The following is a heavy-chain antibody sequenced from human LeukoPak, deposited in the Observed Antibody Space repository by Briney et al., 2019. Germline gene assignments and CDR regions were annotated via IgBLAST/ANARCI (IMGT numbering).Heavy chain of an antibody. J-gene: IGHJ4*02. CDR2: IYYSGSI. Sequence: PSETPSLTCTVSDGSISSYYWSWIRQPPGKGLEWIGYIYYSGSINYNPSLKSRVTISVDTSKNQFSLKLRSVTAADTAVYYCARYSGSYSGFDYWGQGTLVTVSS. D-gene: IGHD1-26*01. V-gene: IGHV4-59*08. CDR3: ARYSGSYSGFDY. CDR1: DGSISSYY.